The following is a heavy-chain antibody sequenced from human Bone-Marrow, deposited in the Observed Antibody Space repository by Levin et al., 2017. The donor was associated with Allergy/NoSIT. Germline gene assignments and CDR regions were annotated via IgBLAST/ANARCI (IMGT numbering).Heavy chain of an antibody. V-gene: IGHV4-34*01. CDR3: ARCGYSYGCFDY. CDR2: INHSGST. Sequence: PSETLSLTCAVYGGSFSGYYWSWIRQPPGKGLEWIGEINHSGSTNYNPSLKSRVTISVDTSKNQFSLKLSSVTAADTAVYYCARCGYSYGCFDYWGQGTLVTVSS. J-gene: IGHJ4*02. D-gene: IGHD5-18*01. CDR1: GGSFSGYY.